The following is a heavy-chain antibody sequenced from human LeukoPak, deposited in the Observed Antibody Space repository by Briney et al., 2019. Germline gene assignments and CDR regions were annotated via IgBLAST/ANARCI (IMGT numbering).Heavy chain of an antibody. Sequence: SETLSLTCTVSGGSISSSSYYWGWIRQPPGKGLEWIGYIYYSGSTNYNPSLKSRVTISVDTSKNQFSLKLSSVTAADTAVYYCARQKAAGIDAFDIWGQGTMVTVSS. D-gene: IGHD6-13*01. J-gene: IGHJ3*02. V-gene: IGHV4-61*05. CDR2: IYYSGST. CDR3: ARQKAAGIDAFDI. CDR1: GGSISSSSYY.